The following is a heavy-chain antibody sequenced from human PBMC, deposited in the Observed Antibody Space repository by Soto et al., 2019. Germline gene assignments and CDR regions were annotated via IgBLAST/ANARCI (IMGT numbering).Heavy chain of an antibody. CDR1: GYTFTSYG. Sequence: ASVKVSCKASGYTFTSYGISWVRQAPGQGLEWMGCISADDGNTNYAQKLQGRVTMTADTSTNTAYMELRSLRSEDTAVYYCATWALKIKPHAFDIWGKGTMVTVSS. CDR3: ATWALKIKPHAFDI. CDR2: ISADDGNT. J-gene: IGHJ3*02. V-gene: IGHV1-18*01.